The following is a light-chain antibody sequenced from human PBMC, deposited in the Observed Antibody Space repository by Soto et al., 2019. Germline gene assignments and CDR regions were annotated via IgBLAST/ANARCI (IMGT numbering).Light chain of an antibody. Sequence: EIVLTQSPGTLSLSPGERATLSCRASQSVSSSYLAWYHQKPGQAPRLLIYGISSRAPGIPDRFSGSGSETYFAFTTSRMEPEDFAGHYCQEEVPSPPGYYFGRGTNVEIK. V-gene: IGKV3-20*01. CDR2: GIS. J-gene: IGKJ2*01. CDR3: QEEVPSPPGYY. CDR1: QSVSSSY.